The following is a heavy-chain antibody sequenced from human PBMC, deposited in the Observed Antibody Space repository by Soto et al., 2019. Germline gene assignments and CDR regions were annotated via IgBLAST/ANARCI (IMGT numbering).Heavy chain of an antibody. CDR1: GWSFSGYY. CDR2: INHSGST. J-gene: IGHJ6*02. V-gene: IGHV4-34*01. Sequence: SETLSLTCAFYGWSFSGYYWSWIRQPTGKGLEWIGEINHSGSTNYNPSLKSRVTISVDTSKNQFSLKLSSVTAADTAVYYCARERTGTTNYYYYYGMDVWGQGTTVTVSS. D-gene: IGHD1-7*01. CDR3: ARERTGTTNYYYYYGMDV.